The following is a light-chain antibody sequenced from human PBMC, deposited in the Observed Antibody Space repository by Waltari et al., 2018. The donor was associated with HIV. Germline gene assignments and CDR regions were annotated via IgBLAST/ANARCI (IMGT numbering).Light chain of an antibody. Sequence: QSALTQPASVSGSPGQSITIPCPGTSSAVGGYNHVSWYQQHPGNAPKVMIYYVSNRPSGVSNRFSGSKSGNTASLTISGLQAEDEADYYCSSYTSSSTRVFGTGTKVTVL. V-gene: IGLV2-14*01. CDR1: SSAVGGYNH. CDR3: SSYTSSSTRV. J-gene: IGLJ1*01. CDR2: YVS.